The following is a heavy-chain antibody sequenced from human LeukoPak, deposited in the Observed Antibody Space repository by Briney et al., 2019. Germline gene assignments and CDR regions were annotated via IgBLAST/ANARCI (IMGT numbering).Heavy chain of an antibody. CDR1: GFTFSSYG. CDR2: ISSSSSTI. CDR3: ARPGIVGAPGAFDY. J-gene: IGHJ4*02. V-gene: IGHV3-48*01. Sequence: GGSLRLSCAASGFTFSSYGMNWVRQAPGKGLEWISYISSSSSTIYYADSVKGRFTISRDNAKNSLYLQMNSLRAEDTAVYYCARPGIVGAPGAFDYWGQGTLVTVSS. D-gene: IGHD1-26*01.